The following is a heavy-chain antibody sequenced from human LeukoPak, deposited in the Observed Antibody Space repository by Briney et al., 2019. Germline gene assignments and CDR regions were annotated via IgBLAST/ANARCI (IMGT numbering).Heavy chain of an antibody. D-gene: IGHD6-19*01. CDR3: ATAGIAVAGAGY. Sequence: GGSLRLSCAASGFSFSNYAMNWVRQAPGKGLEWVSGISGSGASTFHADSVKGRFTISRDNSKNTLYLQMNSLRAEDTAVYYCATAGIAVAGAGYWGQGTLVTVSS. V-gene: IGHV3-23*01. CDR1: GFSFSNYA. J-gene: IGHJ4*02. CDR2: ISGSGAST.